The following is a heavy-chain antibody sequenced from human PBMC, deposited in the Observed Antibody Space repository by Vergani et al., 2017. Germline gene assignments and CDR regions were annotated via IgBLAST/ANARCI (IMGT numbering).Heavy chain of an antibody. CDR2: ISGSGGST. CDR3: AKDDYDYVWGSYALQGFDY. V-gene: IGHV3-23*01. J-gene: IGHJ4*02. CDR1: GFTFSSYA. Sequence: EVQLLESGGGLVQPGGSLRLSCAASGFTFSSYAMSWVRQAPGKGLEWVSAISGSGGSTYYADSVKGRFTISRDNSKNTLYLQMNSLRAEDTAVYYCAKDDYDYVWGSYALQGFDYWGQGTLVTVSS. D-gene: IGHD3-16*01.